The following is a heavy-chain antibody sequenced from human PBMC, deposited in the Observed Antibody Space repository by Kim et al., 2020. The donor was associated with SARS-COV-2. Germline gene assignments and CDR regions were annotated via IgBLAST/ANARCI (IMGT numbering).Heavy chain of an antibody. CDR3: AKGLDYDFWSGPYYYYM. J-gene: IGHJ6*03. D-gene: IGHD3-3*01. CDR1: GFTFSSYG. CDR2: ISYDGSNK. V-gene: IGHV3-30*18. Sequence: GGSLRLSCAASGFTFSSYGMHWVRQAPGKGLEWVAVISYDGSNKYYADSVKGRFTISRDNSKNTLYLQMNSLRAEDTAVYYCAKGLDYDFWSGPYYYYM.